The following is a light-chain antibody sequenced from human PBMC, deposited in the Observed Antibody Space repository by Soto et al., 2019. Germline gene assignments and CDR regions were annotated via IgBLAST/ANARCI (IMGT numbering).Light chain of an antibody. CDR2: GNS. CDR3: PSYDSSLRGWV. V-gene: IGLV1-40*01. J-gene: IGLJ3*02. Sequence: QSVLTQPPSVSGAPGQRVTISCTGSSSNIGAGYDVHWYQQLPGTAPTLLISGNSNRPSGVPDRFSGSKSGTSASLAITGLQAEDEADYYCPSYDSSLRGWVFGGGTKLAVL. CDR1: SSNIGAGYD.